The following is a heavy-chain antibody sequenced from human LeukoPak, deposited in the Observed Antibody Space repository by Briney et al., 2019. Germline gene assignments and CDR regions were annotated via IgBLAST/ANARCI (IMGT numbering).Heavy chain of an antibody. CDR2: IKQDGSEK. D-gene: IGHD3-22*01. CDR3: ARVDYYDSSGHSIDY. J-gene: IGHJ4*02. CDR1: GFTFSDYW. V-gene: IGHV3-7*01. Sequence: GGSLRLSCAASGFTFSDYWMRWVRQAPGKGLEWVADIKQDGSEKYYVDSVKGRFTISRENAKNSLYLQMSSLRAEDTAVYYCARVDYYDSSGHSIDYWGQGTLVAVSS.